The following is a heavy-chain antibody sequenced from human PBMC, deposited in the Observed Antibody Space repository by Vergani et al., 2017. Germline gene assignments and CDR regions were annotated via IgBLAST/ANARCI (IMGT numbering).Heavy chain of an antibody. J-gene: IGHJ6*02. CDR1: GFTFSSYA. V-gene: IGHV3-23*04. CDR3: AKARDPNCKGGNCYSYYYGLDL. Sequence: QVVESGGGLVQPGGSLRLSCGASGFTFSSYAMTWVRQAPGKGLEWVSAISGSGGNTFYTDSVKGRFTISRDNSKDTLYLQMNSLRVEDTAIYYCAKARDPNCKGGNCYSYYYGLDLWGQGTTVTVSS. CDR2: ISGSGGNT. D-gene: IGHD2-15*01.